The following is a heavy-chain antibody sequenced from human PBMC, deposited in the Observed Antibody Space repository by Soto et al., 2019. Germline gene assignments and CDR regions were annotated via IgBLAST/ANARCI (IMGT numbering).Heavy chain of an antibody. Sequence: EVQLLESGGGLVQPGGSLRLSCAASGFTFTTYAMSWVRQAPGKGLEWVSGVTDSGGKTYYADSVKGRFTIYRDNSKNTLYLQMNSLRAEDTAVYYCAKGFIVAATTPEFDYWGQGTLVTVSS. D-gene: IGHD1-26*01. CDR3: AKGFIVAATTPEFDY. CDR1: GFTFTTYA. V-gene: IGHV3-23*01. CDR2: VTDSGGKT. J-gene: IGHJ4*02.